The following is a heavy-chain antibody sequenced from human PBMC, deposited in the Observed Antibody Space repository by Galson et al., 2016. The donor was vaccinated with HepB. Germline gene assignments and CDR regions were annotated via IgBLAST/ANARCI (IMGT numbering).Heavy chain of an antibody. CDR3: ARAPRGGATITFDY. CDR1: GGSISSYY. CDR2: IYDSGNT. Sequence: ETLSLTCTVSGGSISSYYWSWIRQPPGKGLEWIGYIYDSGNTNYNPFLKSRVTISVDTSKNQFSLKLSSVNAADTAVYYCARAPRGGATITFDYWGQGTLVTVSS. D-gene: IGHD5-12*01. J-gene: IGHJ4*02. V-gene: IGHV4-59*01.